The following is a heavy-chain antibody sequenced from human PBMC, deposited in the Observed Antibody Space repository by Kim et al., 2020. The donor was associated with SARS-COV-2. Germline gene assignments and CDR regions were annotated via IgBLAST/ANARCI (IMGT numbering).Heavy chain of an antibody. CDR2: IYHSGST. Sequence: SETLSLTCTVSGYSISSGYYWGWIRQPPGKGLEWIGSIYHSGSTYYNPSLKSRVTISVDTSKNQFSLKLSSVTAADTAVYYCASEVGYCSGGSCPDWFDP. D-gene: IGHD2-15*01. CDR1: GYSISSGYY. V-gene: IGHV4-38-2*02. J-gene: IGHJ5*02. CDR3: ASEVGYCSGGSCPDWFDP.